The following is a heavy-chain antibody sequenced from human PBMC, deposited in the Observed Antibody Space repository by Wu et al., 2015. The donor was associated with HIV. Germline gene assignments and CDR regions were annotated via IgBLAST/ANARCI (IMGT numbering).Heavy chain of an antibody. J-gene: IGHJ4*02. Sequence: QVQLVQSGAEVKKPGSSVKVSCKASGGTFSSYAISWVRQAPGQGLEWMGGIIPIFGTANYAQKFQGRVTITTDESTSTAYMELSSLRSEDTAVYYCASPKGGDYYDSSGLDHWGQGTLVTVSS. CDR1: GGTFSSYA. D-gene: IGHD3-22*01. CDR3: ASPKGGDYYDSSGLDH. CDR2: IIPIFGTA. V-gene: IGHV1-69*05.